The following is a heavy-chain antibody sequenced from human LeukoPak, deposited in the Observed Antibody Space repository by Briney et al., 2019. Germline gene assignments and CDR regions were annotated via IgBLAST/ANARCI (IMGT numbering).Heavy chain of an antibody. J-gene: IGHJ4*02. Sequence: GGSLRLSCAASGFTFSSYWMSWVRQAPGKGLEWVGFIRSKAYGGTTEYAASVKGRFTISRDDSKSIAYLQMNSLKTEDTAVYYCTRDWHYYHSSDYYLLFDYWGQGTQVTVSS. D-gene: IGHD3-22*01. CDR2: IRSKAYGGTT. CDR3: TRDWHYYHSSDYYLLFDY. V-gene: IGHV3-49*04. CDR1: GFTFSSYW.